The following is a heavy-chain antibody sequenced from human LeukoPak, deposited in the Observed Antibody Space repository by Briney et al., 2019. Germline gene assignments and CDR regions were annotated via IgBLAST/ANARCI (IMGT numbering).Heavy chain of an antibody. CDR2: INPDGSSI. V-gene: IGHV3-74*01. Sequence: GGSLRLSCAASGFTFCNYWMHWVRQPPGKGLVWVSRINPDGSSITYVDSVKGRFSVSRDNAKNTLHLQMNSLRAEDTAVYYCVRDRGSGWTDIDYWGQGSLVTVSS. J-gene: IGHJ4*02. CDR3: VRDRGSGWTDIDY. CDR1: GFTFCNYW. D-gene: IGHD6-19*01.